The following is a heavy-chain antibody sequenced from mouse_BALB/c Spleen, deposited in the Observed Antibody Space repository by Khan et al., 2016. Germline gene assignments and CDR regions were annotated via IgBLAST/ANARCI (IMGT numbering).Heavy chain of an antibody. Sequence: EVELVESGGGLVQPGGSRKLSCAASGFTFSSFGMHWVRQAPEKGLEWVAYISSGSSTIYYADTVKGRFTISRDNPKNTLFLQMTSLRSEDTAMYYCARSRDYDYFDYWGQGTTLTVSS. CDR3: ARSRDYDYFDY. CDR2: ISSGSSTI. CDR1: GFTFSSFG. V-gene: IGHV5-17*02. J-gene: IGHJ2*01. D-gene: IGHD2-4*01.